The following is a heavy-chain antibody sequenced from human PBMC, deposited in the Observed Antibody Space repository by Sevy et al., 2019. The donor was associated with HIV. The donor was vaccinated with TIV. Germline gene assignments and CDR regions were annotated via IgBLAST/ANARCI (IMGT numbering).Heavy chain of an antibody. CDR1: GFSISGYT. Sequence: GGSLRLSCAASGFSISGYTMHWVRQAPGKGLEWVSSISSGSSFIYYADSLKGRFTISRDNARNLLYLQMNSLRVEDTAVYYCARVGLGDCSGTNCSPNDYWGQGTLVTVSS. J-gene: IGHJ4*02. CDR2: ISSGSSFI. CDR3: ARVGLGDCSGTNCSPNDY. D-gene: IGHD2-2*03. V-gene: IGHV3-21*01.